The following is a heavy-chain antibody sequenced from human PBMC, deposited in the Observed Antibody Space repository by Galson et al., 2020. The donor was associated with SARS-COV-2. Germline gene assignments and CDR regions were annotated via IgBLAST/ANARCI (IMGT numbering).Heavy chain of an antibody. D-gene: IGHD3-16*01. CDR2: INPNSGGT. J-gene: IGHJ1*01. V-gene: IGHV1-2*02. CDR3: ARVVGKWTKYVQH. CDR1: GYTFTGYY. Sequence: ASVKVSCKASGYTFTGYYMHWVRQAPGQGLEWMGWINPNSGGTNYAQKFQGRVTMTRDTSISTADMELSRLRSDDTAVYYCARVVGKWTKYVQHWGQGTLVTVAS.